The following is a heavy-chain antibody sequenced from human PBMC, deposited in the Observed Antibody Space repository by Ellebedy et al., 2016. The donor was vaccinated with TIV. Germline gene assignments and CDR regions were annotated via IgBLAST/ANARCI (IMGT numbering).Heavy chain of an antibody. J-gene: IGHJ6*02. Sequence: ASVKVSXXASGHTFTSYGIHWVRQAPGQRPEWMGWINTGNGNTKYSQRLQGRVTITRDTSATTAYMELSGLMSEDTAVYYCATRVWQDPMDVWGQGTTVIVSS. CDR1: GHTFTSYG. D-gene: IGHD2-21*01. V-gene: IGHV1-3*04. CDR3: ATRVWQDPMDV. CDR2: INTGNGNT.